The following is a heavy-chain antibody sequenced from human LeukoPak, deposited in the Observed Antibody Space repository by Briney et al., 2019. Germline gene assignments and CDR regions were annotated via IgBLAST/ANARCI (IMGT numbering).Heavy chain of an antibody. V-gene: IGHV4-61*02. CDR1: GGSISSGSYY. J-gene: IGHJ4*02. Sequence: SETLSLTCTVSGGSISSGSYYWRWIRQPAGTGLEWIGRIYTSGSTNYNPSLKSRVTISVDTSKNQFSLKLSSVTAADTAVYYCARTPWGFFDYWGQGTLVTVSS. CDR3: ARTPWGFFDY. CDR2: IYTSGST. D-gene: IGHD7-27*01.